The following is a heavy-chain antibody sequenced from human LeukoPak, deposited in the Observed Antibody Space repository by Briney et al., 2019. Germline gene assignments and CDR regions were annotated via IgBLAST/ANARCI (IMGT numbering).Heavy chain of an antibody. CDR3: TRLDEAADGFVRGAVTRAYDI. J-gene: IGHJ3*02. D-gene: IGHD3-10*01. V-gene: IGHV3-73*01. CDR1: GFILSGSG. CDR2: IRSNSNNYAT. Sequence: GGSLTLSCAASGFILSGSGIHWVRQASGKGREWVGRIRSNSNNYATSYAASVKGRFTVSRDDSKNTAYLTMNSLETEDTAIYYCTRLDEAADGFVRGAVTRAYDIWGQGTMVTVST.